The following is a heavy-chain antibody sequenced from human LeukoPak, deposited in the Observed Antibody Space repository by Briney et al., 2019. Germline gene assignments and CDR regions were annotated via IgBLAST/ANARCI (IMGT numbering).Heavy chain of an antibody. CDR3: ARDKRVAARPGGNYYYGMDV. CDR2: IIPIFGTA. J-gene: IGHJ6*02. D-gene: IGHD6-6*01. Sequence: VASVKVSCKASGGTFSSYAISWVRQAPGQGLEWMGGIIPIFGTANYAQKFQGRVTITADESTSTAYMELSSLRSEDTAVYYCARDKRVAARPGGNYYYGMDVWGQGTTVTVSS. CDR1: GGTFSSYA. V-gene: IGHV1-69*13.